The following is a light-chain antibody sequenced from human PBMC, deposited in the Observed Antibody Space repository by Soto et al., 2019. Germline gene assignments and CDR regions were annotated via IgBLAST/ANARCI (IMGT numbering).Light chain of an antibody. CDR2: EVT. V-gene: IGLV2-23*02. CDR3: CSYASSTTYVI. Sequence: SALTQPASVSGSPGQSITISCTGTNSDVGRYNLVSWYRQRPGQAPQVLIYEVTKRPSGVSDRFSGSKSGNTASLTISGLQAEDEGEYFCCSYASSTTYVIFGGGTKVTVL. CDR1: NSDVGRYNL. J-gene: IGLJ2*01.